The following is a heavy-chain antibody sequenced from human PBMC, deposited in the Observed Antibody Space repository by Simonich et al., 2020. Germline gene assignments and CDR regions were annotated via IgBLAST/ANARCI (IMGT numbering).Heavy chain of an antibody. J-gene: IGHJ5*02. CDR1: SSSISSGYY. V-gene: IGHV4-38-2*01. D-gene: IGHD6-13*01. CDR2: IYHHRSN. CDR3: ARWGDWCSSSWYWFDP. Sequence: QVQLQESGPGLVKPCETLSLTCADSSSSISSGYYWGWSWQPPGKGLEWIVRIYHHRSNTQNPSLKIRVTVSEETSKNHFSRKRSSVTAADTAVYYCARWGDWCSSSWYWFDPWGQGTLVTVSS.